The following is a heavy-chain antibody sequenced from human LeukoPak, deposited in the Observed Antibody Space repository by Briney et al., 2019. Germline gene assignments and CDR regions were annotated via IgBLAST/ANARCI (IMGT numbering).Heavy chain of an antibody. D-gene: IGHD3-22*01. V-gene: IGHV5-51*01. CDR3: ARQWDYYDSSGYHGYDAFDI. Sequence: GESLQISCKGSGYSFTSYWIGWVRQMPGKGLEWMGIIYPGDSDTRYSPSFQGQVTISADKSISTAYLQWSSLKASDTAMYYCARQWDYYDSSGYHGYDAFDIWGQGTMVTVSS. CDR2: IYPGDSDT. CDR1: GYSFTSYW. J-gene: IGHJ3*02.